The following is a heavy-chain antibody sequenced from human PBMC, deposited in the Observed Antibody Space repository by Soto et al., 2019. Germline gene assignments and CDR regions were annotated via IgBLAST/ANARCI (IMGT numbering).Heavy chain of an antibody. V-gene: IGHV3-23*01. CDR3: AKRTVGWYFDL. CDR1: GFTFSSYA. J-gene: IGHJ2*01. D-gene: IGHD4-17*01. CDR2: ISGSGGST. Sequence: EVQLLESGGGLVQPGGSLRLSCAASGFTFSSYAMSWVRQAPGKGLEWVSVISGSGGSTYYADAVKGRFTISRDNSKNTLYLQMNSLTAEDTAVYYCAKRTVGWYFDLWGRGTLVTVSS.